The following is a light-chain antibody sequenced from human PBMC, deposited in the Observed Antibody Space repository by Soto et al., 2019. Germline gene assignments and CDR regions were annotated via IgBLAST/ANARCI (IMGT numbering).Light chain of an antibody. CDR2: GVS. CDR1: QSINNN. V-gene: IGKV3-15*01. Sequence: EIVMTQSPATLSVSPGERATLSCRASQSINNNLAWYQQKPGKGPSLLIYGVSSRATGIPARFSGSGARPGYTLTISGLQAEEFAIDYCQQYNNWPLSVGGGTKVEIK. J-gene: IGKJ4*01. CDR3: QQYNNWPLS.